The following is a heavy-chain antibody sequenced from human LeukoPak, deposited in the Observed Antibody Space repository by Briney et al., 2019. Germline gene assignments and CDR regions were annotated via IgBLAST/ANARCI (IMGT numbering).Heavy chain of an antibody. CDR2: ISWNSGSI. V-gene: IGHV3-9*01. J-gene: IGHJ4*02. Sequence: GGSLRLSCAASGFTFDDYAMPWVRQAPGKGLEWVSGISWNSGSIGYADSVKGRFTISRDNAKNSLYLQMNSLRAEDTALYYCAKDPGASIAVAGIDYWGQGTLVTVSS. CDR1: GFTFDDYA. CDR3: AKDPGASIAVAGIDY. D-gene: IGHD6-19*01.